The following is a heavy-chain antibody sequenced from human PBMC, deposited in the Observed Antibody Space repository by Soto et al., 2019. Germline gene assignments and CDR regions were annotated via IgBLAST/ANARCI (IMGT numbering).Heavy chain of an antibody. Sequence: LSLTCAVYGGSFSGYYWSWIRQPPGKGLEWIGEINHSGSTNYNPSLKSRVTISVDTSKNQFSLKLSSVTAADTAVYYCARGLLEARGYYYGMDVWGQGTTVTVSS. D-gene: IGHD6-6*01. V-gene: IGHV4-34*01. J-gene: IGHJ6*02. CDR3: ARGLLEARGYYYGMDV. CDR2: INHSGST. CDR1: GGSFSGYY.